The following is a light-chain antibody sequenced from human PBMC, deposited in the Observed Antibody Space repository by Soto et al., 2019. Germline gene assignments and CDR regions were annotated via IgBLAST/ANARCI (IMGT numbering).Light chain of an antibody. J-gene: IGLJ2*01. V-gene: IGLV2-11*01. CDR2: DVS. CDR3: CSYAGSYTFVV. Sequence: QSVLTQPRSVSGSPGQSVTISCTGTSSDVGGYNYVSWYQQHPGKAPKLMIYDVSKRPSGVPDRFFGSKYGNTASLTISGLQAEDEADYYCCSYAGSYTFVVFGGGTKVTV. CDR1: SSDVGGYNY.